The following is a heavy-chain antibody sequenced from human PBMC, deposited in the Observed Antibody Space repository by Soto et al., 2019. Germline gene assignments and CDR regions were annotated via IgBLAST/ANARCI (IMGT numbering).Heavy chain of an antibody. Sequence: GESLKISCKGSGYSFTSYWIGWVRQMPGKGLEWMGIIYPGDSDTRYSPSFQGQVTISADKSISTAYLQWSSLKASDTAMYYCARRGYCSGCSCYSGYYYYYMDFWGKGTTVTVSS. V-gene: IGHV5-51*01. J-gene: IGHJ6*03. D-gene: IGHD2-15*01. CDR1: GYSFTSYW. CDR2: IYPGDSDT. CDR3: ARRGYCSGCSCYSGYYYYYMDF.